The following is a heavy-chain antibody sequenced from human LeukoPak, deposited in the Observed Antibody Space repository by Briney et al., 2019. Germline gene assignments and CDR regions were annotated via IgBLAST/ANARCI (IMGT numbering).Heavy chain of an antibody. CDR3: ATRVGLTRYWYFDL. J-gene: IGHJ2*01. CDR1: GFTFSNNA. V-gene: IGHV3-23*01. CDR2: ISASGGST. Sequence: GSLRLSCAASGFTFSNNAMSWVRQAPGKGLEWVSSISASGGSTSYADSVKGRFTFSRDNSKNTLYLQMNSLRVEDTAVYYCATRVGLTRYWYFDLWGRGTLVTVSS.